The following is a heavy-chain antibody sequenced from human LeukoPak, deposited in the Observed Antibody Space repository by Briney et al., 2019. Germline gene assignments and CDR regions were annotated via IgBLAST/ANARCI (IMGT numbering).Heavy chain of an antibody. CDR2: ISGSGGST. CDR1: GFTFSSYA. V-gene: IGHV3-23*01. Sequence: GGSLRLSCAASGFTFSSYAMSWVRQTPGKGLEWVSGISGSGGSTYYADSVEGRFTISRDNPKNTLYLQMNSLRAEDTAVYYCARDYRGHPDWGQGTLVTVSS. J-gene: IGHJ4*02. CDR3: ARDYRGHPD. D-gene: IGHD4-11*01.